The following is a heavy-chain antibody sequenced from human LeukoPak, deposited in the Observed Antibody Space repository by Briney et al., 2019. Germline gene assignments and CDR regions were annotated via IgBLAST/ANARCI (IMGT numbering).Heavy chain of an antibody. CDR1: GGSISSSSYY. Sequence: SETLSLTCTVSGGSISSSSYYWGWIRQPPGKGLEWIVSIYYSGSTYYNPSLKSRVTISVDTSKNQFSLKLSSVTAADTAVYYCARQRKGLDYWGQGTLVTVSS. D-gene: IGHD1-14*01. V-gene: IGHV4-39*01. CDR3: ARQRKGLDY. J-gene: IGHJ4*02. CDR2: IYYSGST.